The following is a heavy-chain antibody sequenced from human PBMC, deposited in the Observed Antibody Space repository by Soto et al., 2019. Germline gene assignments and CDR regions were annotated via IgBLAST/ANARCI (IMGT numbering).Heavy chain of an antibody. J-gene: IGHJ4*02. CDR2: IYHSGST. Sequence: SETLSLTCAVSGGSISSGGYSWSRIRQPPGKGLEWIGYIYHSGSTYYNPSLKSRVTISVDRSKNQFSLKLSSVTAADTAVYYCARGVGATTSRYYFDYWGQGTLVTVSS. CDR3: ARGVGATTSRYYFDY. D-gene: IGHD1-26*01. V-gene: IGHV4-30-2*01. CDR1: GGSISSGGYS.